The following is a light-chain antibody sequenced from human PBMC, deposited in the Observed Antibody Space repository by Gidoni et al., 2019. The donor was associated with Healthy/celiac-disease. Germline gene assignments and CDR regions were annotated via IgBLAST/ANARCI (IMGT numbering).Light chain of an antibody. V-gene: IGKV1-39*01. Sequence: DIQRTQSPSSLSASVGDRVTITCRASQSISSYLNRYQQKPGKAPKLPIYAASSLQSGVPSRFSGSGSGTDFTLTISSLQPEDFATCYCRQSYSTWTFGQGTKVEIK. CDR1: QSISSY. J-gene: IGKJ1*01. CDR2: AAS. CDR3: RQSYSTWT.